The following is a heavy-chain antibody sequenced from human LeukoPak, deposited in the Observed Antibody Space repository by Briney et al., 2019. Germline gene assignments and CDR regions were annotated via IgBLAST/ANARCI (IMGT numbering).Heavy chain of an antibody. V-gene: IGHV1-2*02. CDR2: INPKRGGT. CDR1: GYTFTGYY. CDR3: ARCGYDSGAYTYDN. D-gene: IGHD3-22*01. J-gene: IGHJ4*02. Sequence: ASLKVSCKASGYTFTGYYMHWVRQAPGQGLEWMGWINPKRGGTNYAQKFLGRVTMTRDTSISAAHIELSRVRSDDTAVYYCARCGYDSGAYTYDNWGQGALVTVSS.